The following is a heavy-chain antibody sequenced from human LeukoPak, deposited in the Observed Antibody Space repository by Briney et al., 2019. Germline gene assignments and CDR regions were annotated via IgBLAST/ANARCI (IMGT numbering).Heavy chain of an antibody. CDR3: ARLTRIYYYDSSGYYGGSWFDP. CDR1: GYTFTSYG. V-gene: IGHV1-18*01. CDR2: ISAYNDNT. D-gene: IGHD3-22*01. Sequence: ASVKVSCKASGYTFTSYGISWVRQAPGQGLEWMGWISAYNDNTNYAQKLQGRVTMTTDTSTSTAYMELRSLRSDDTAVYYCARLTRIYYYDSSGYYGGSWFDPWGQGTLVTVSS. J-gene: IGHJ5*02.